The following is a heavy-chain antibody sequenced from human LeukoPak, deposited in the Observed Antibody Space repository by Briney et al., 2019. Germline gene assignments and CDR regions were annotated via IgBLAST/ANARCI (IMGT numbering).Heavy chain of an antibody. D-gene: IGHD2-21*02. V-gene: IGHV1-2*02. CDR1: GYTFTGYY. CDR3: ARSGSAYCGGDCQSTFDY. J-gene: IGHJ4*02. CDR2: INPNSGAT. Sequence: ASVKVSFTASGYTFTGYYIHWVRQAPGQGLEWMAWINPNSGATNYAQKFQGRVTMTRDTSISTAYMELSRLRSDDTAVYYCARSGSAYCGGDCQSTFDYWGQGTLVTVSS.